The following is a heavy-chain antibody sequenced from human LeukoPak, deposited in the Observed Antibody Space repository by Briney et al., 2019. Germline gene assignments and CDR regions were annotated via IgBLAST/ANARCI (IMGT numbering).Heavy chain of an antibody. CDR3: AKASRRGIFGVVSTLLYYFDY. CDR1: GFTFSSYG. Sequence: GGSLRLSCAASGFTFSSYGMHWVRQAPGKGLEWVAFIRYDGSNKYYADSVKGRFTISRDNSKNTLYLQMNSLRAEDTAVYYCAKASRRGIFGVVSTLLYYFDYWGQGTLVTVSS. CDR2: IRYDGSNK. D-gene: IGHD3-3*01. V-gene: IGHV3-30*02. J-gene: IGHJ4*02.